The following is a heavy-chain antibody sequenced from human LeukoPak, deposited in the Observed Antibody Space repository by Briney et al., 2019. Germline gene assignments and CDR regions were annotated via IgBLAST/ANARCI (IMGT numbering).Heavy chain of an antibody. D-gene: IGHD3-10*01. J-gene: IGHJ6*03. CDR1: GGSISSYY. Sequence: SETLSLTCTVSGGSISSYYWSWIRQPAGKGLEWIGRIYTSGSTNHNPSLKSRVTMSVDKSKNQLSLKLSSVTAADTAVYYCARHRYYYRSGSYYGAPYYMDVWGKGTTVTVSS. CDR2: IYTSGST. V-gene: IGHV4-4*07. CDR3: ARHRYYYRSGSYYGAPYYMDV.